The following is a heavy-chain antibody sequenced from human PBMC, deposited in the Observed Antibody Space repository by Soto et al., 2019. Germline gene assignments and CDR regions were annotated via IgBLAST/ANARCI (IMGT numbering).Heavy chain of an antibody. J-gene: IGHJ4*02. V-gene: IGHV1-18*01. CDR2: ISAYNGNT. CDR3: ARVRITMIVVVTPDY. Sequence: QVQLVQSGAEVKKPGASVKVSCKASGYTFTSYGISWVRQAPGQGLEWMGWISAYNGNTNYAQKLQGRVTMTTDTSXXTAYMELRSLRSDDTAVYYCARVRITMIVVVTPDYWGQGTLVTVSS. CDR1: GYTFTSYG. D-gene: IGHD3-22*01.